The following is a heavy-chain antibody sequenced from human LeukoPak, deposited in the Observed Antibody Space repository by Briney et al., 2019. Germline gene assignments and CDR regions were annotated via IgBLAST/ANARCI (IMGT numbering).Heavy chain of an antibody. Sequence: ALRLSCAASGFTFDDYAMHWVRQAPGKGLEWVSGISWNSGSIGYADSVKGRFTISRDNAKNSLYLQMNSLRAEDTALYYCAKTGQQLAPRAFDIWGQGTMVTVSS. D-gene: IGHD6-13*01. J-gene: IGHJ3*02. CDR2: ISWNSGSI. CDR3: AKTGQQLAPRAFDI. V-gene: IGHV3-9*01. CDR1: GFTFDDYA.